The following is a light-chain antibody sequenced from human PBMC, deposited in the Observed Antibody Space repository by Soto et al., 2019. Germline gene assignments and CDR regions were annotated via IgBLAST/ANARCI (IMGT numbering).Light chain of an antibody. CDR3: QSYDSSLSAYV. V-gene: IGLV1-40*01. CDR1: SSNIGAGSD. Sequence: QSVLTQPPSVSGAPGQTVTISCTGTSSNIGAGSDVHWYQQLPGAAPKLLIYGNSNRPSGVPDRFSGSKSGTSASLAITGLQAEDEADYYCQSYDSSLSAYVFGTGTKVTVL. J-gene: IGLJ1*01. CDR2: GNS.